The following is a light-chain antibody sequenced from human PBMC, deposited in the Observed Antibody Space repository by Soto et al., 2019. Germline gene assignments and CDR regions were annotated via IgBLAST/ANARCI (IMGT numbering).Light chain of an antibody. V-gene: IGLV2-11*01. Sequence: QSALTQPRSVSGSPGQSVTISCTGTSNDVGGYNFVSWYQQRPGKAPKLMIYDVTKRPSGVPDRFSGSKSGNTASLTISGLQAEDEADYYCCSYAGSYSYVFGTGTKVTVL. CDR3: CSYAGSYSYV. J-gene: IGLJ1*01. CDR2: DVT. CDR1: SNDVGGYNF.